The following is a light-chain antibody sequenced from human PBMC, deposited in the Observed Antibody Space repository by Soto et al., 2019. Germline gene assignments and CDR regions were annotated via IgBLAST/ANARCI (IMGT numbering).Light chain of an antibody. J-gene: IGKJ2*01. CDR3: QQYKRDST. Sequence: DIQMTQSPPTLSASVGDRVTITCRASQSAGTWLAWYQQKPGQAPKLLIHDASTLGSGVPSRFSGSGSGTEFTLTISSLQPDDFVTYYCQQYKRDSTFGQGTKLEIK. CDR1: QSAGTW. V-gene: IGKV1-5*01. CDR2: DAS.